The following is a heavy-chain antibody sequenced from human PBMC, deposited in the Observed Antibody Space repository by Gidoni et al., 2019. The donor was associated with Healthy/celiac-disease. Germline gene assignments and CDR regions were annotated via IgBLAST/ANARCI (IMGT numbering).Heavy chain of an antibody. Sequence: EVQLVESGGGLVKPGGSLRLSCAASGFTFSSYSMNWVRQAPGKGLEWVSSISSSSSYIYYADAVKGRFTISRDNAKNSLYLQMNSLRAEDTAVYYCARVGEGHDYGDYVRAYYYGMDVWGQGTTVTVSS. D-gene: IGHD4-17*01. V-gene: IGHV3-21*01. J-gene: IGHJ6*02. CDR3: ARVGEGHDYGDYVRAYYYGMDV. CDR1: GFTFSSYS. CDR2: ISSSSSYI.